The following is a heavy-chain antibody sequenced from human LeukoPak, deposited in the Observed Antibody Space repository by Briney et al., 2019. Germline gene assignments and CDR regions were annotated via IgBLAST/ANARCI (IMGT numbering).Heavy chain of an antibody. CDR1: GFTFCSYG. Sequence: GGSLRLSWAGPGFTFCSYGMHWVRQAPGKGVEWAAVISYDGSNKYYADSVKGRFTISRDNSKNTLYLQMNSLRAEDTAVYYCAKAPDYYDSSGFDYWGQGTLVTVSS. V-gene: IGHV3-30*18. J-gene: IGHJ4*02. CDR3: AKAPDYYDSSGFDY. D-gene: IGHD3-22*01. CDR2: ISYDGSNK.